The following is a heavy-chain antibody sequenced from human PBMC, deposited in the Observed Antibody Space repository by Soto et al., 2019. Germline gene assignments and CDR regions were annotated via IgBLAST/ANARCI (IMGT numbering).Heavy chain of an antibody. CDR1: GGTFSSYT. J-gene: IGHJ4*02. CDR2: IIPILGIA. V-gene: IGHV1-69*02. Sequence: QVQLVQSGAEVKKPGSSVKVSCKASGGTFSSYTISWVRQAPGQGLEWMGRIIPILGIANYAQKFQGRVTITADKSTSTAYMEVSRLRSVDTAVYYCARGAWRGYSGYDPFDYWAQGTLVTVSS. D-gene: IGHD5-12*01. CDR3: ARGAWRGYSGYDPFDY.